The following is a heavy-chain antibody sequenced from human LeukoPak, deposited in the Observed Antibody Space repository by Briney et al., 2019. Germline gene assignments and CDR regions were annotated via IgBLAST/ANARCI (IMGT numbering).Heavy chain of an antibody. Sequence: PGGSLTLSCAASGFTFSGSWMTWVRQAPGKGLEWVAHIKEDGSDKYYVDSVTGRFTISRDNTKNSLYLQMSSLRAEDTAVYYCAKVWSGGIVGADYWGQGTLVTVSS. CDR1: GFTFSGSW. J-gene: IGHJ4*02. V-gene: IGHV3-7*05. CDR2: IKEDGSDK. D-gene: IGHD1-26*01. CDR3: AKVWSGGIVGADY.